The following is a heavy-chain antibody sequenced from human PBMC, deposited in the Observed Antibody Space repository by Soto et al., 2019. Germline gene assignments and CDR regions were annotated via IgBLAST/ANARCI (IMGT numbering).Heavy chain of an antibody. CDR1: GYTFTSYD. D-gene: IGHD3-10*01. CDR3: ARNPPMGSYYRNLLYYYYGMDV. V-gene: IGHV1-8*01. Sequence: ASVKVSCKASGYTFTSYDINGVRQATGQGLEWMGWMNPNSGNTGYAQKFQGRVTMTRNTSISTAYMELSSLRSEDTAVYYCARNPPMGSYYRNLLYYYYGMDVWGQGTTVTVSS. CDR2: MNPNSGNT. J-gene: IGHJ6*02.